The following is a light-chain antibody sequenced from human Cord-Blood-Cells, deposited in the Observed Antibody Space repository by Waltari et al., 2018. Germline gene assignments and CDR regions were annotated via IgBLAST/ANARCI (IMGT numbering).Light chain of an antibody. CDR1: SRDVGGYNY. Sequence: QSALTQPRSVSGSPGQSVTISCTGTSRDVGGYNYVSWYQQHPGKAPKLMIYAVSKPPSGVPDRFSGSKSGNTASLTISGLQAEDEADYYCCSYAGSYTNVFGTGTKVTVL. CDR2: AVS. CDR3: CSYAGSYTNV. J-gene: IGLJ1*01. V-gene: IGLV2-11*01.